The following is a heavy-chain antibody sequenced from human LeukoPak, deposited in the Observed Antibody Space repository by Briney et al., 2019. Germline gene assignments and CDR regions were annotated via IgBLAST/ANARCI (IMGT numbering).Heavy chain of an antibody. D-gene: IGHD3-10*02. CDR1: GGSVSSGGYY. J-gene: IGHJ4*02. Sequence: SQTLSLTCTVSGGSVSSGGYYWSWIRQHPGKGLEWIGYIDYSGSANYNSSLKSRVTISVDTSKNQFSLKLSSVTAADTAVYYCVRGVLGWGQGTLVTVSS. V-gene: IGHV4-31*03. CDR2: IDYSGSA. CDR3: VRGVLG.